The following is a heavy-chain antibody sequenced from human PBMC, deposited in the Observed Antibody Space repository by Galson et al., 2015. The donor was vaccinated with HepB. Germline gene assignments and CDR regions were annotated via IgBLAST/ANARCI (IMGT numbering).Heavy chain of an antibody. V-gene: IGHV3-21*01. D-gene: IGHD1-26*01. CDR1: GFTFSRFT. CDR2: ISWGSNYI. J-gene: IGHJ4*02. Sequence: SLRLSCATSGFTFSRFTMNWVRNVPGKGLEWVSSISWGSNYIYYADSVKGRFTISRDNAKNSLFLQVSSLRVEDTAVYYCARQVGFTPGSYDYWGQGTLVTVSS. CDR3: ARQVGFTPGSYDY.